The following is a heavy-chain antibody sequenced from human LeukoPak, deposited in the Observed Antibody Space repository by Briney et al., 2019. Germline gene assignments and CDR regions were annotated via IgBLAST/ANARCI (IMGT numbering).Heavy chain of an antibody. CDR2: ISSSSNII. CDR3: ARWTNFHAFDI. CDR1: GFTFSIYS. V-gene: IGHV3-48*04. J-gene: IGHJ3*02. D-gene: IGHD1-1*01. Sequence: GGSLRLSCAASGFTFSIYSMNWVRQAPGEGLEWASYISSSSNIIYYADSVKGRFTISRDNAKNSLYLQMNSLRAEDTAVYYCARWTNFHAFDIWGQGTLVTVSS.